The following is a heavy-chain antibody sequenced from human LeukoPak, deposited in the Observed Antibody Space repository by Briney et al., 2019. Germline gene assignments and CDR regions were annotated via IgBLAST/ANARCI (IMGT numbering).Heavy chain of an antibody. CDR3: ARWGGTRQFYFDY. D-gene: IGHD3-16*01. J-gene: IGHJ4*02. CDR2: INYDGSNR. Sequence: PGGSLRLPCAASGFSLSNYGLHWVRQGPGKGLEWLAVINYDGSNRYYADSVKGRFTISKDSSENTLYLQMNGLRADDTAIYYCARWGGTRQFYFDYWGQGTLATVSS. V-gene: IGHV3-33*01. CDR1: GFSLSNYG.